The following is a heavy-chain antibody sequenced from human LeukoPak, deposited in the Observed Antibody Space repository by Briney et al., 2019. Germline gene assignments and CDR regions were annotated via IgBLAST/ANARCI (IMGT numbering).Heavy chain of an antibody. CDR1: GGSISSYY. V-gene: IGHV4-59*12. Sequence: PSETLSLTCTVSGGSISSYYWSWIRQPPGKGLEWIGYIYYSGSTNYNPSLKSRATISADTSKNQFSLKLSSVTAADTAVYYCASHEYSSSSHDYWGQGTLVTVSS. D-gene: IGHD6-6*01. J-gene: IGHJ4*02. CDR2: IYYSGST. CDR3: ASHEYSSSSHDY.